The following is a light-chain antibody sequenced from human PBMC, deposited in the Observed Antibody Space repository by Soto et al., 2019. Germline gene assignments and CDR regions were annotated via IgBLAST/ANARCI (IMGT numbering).Light chain of an antibody. CDR1: SSDVGGCNY. J-gene: IGLJ2*01. CDR3: SSYGGTNSLKV. CDR2: EVS. Sequence: QSVLTQPPSASGSPGQSVTISCTGTSSDVGGCNYVSWYQQHPGKAPKVMMYEVSKRPSGVPDRFSGSKSGNTASLTVSGLQAEDEADYYCSSYGGTNSLKVFGGGTKLTVL. V-gene: IGLV2-8*01.